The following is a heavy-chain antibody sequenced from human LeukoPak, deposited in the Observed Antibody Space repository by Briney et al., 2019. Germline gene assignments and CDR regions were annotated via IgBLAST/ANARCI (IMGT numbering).Heavy chain of an antibody. J-gene: IGHJ6*04. D-gene: IGHD2-2*01. CDR3: ATRYCSIAACRASSYKPLDV. CDR2: INEDGGGR. Sequence: GRSLRLSCAASGFTFSTYWMTWVRQAPGKGLEWVANINEDGGGRYYVDSVEGRFTISRDNAKNSVHLQMDSLRAEDTAVYYCATRYCSIAACRASSYKPLDVWGKGTTVTVSS. CDR1: GFTFSTYW. V-gene: IGHV3-7*01.